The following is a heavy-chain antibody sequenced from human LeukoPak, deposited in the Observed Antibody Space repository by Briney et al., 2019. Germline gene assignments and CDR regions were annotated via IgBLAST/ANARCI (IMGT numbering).Heavy chain of an antibody. J-gene: IGHJ5*02. CDR1: GGTFSSYA. Sequence: SVLVSCKASGGTFSSYAISWVRQAPGQGLAWMGGIIPIFGTANYAQKFQGRVTITADESTSTAYMELSSLRSEDTAVYYCARGAVEYQLLSGWFDPWGQGTLVTVSS. D-gene: IGHD2-2*01. V-gene: IGHV1-69*01. CDR3: ARGAVEYQLLSGWFDP. CDR2: IIPIFGTA.